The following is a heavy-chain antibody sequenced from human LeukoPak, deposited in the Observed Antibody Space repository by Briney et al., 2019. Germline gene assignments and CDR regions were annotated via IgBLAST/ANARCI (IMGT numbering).Heavy chain of an antibody. D-gene: IGHD3-10*01. V-gene: IGHV4-31*03. CDR2: IYYSGST. CDR1: GGSISSGGCY. J-gene: IGHJ5*02. Sequence: SETLSLTCTVAGGSISSGGCYWSWIRQHPGKGLEWIGYIYYSGSTYYNPSLKSRVTISVDTSKNQFSLKLSSVTAADTAVYYCAGAAPLVPLPFDRWGQGTLVTVSS. CDR3: AGAAPLVPLPFDR.